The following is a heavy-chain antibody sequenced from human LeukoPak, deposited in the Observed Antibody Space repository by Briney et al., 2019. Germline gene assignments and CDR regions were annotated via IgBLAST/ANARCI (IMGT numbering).Heavy chain of an antibody. Sequence: SETLSLTCTVSGGSISSYYWSWIRQPAGKELEWIGRIYTSGSTNYNPSLKSRVTMSVDTSKNQFSLKLSSVTAADTAVYYCARGKRDYVWGSYRSHDAFDIWGQGTMVTVSS. J-gene: IGHJ3*02. CDR3: ARGKRDYVWGSYRSHDAFDI. CDR2: IYTSGST. D-gene: IGHD3-16*02. V-gene: IGHV4-4*07. CDR1: GGSISSYY.